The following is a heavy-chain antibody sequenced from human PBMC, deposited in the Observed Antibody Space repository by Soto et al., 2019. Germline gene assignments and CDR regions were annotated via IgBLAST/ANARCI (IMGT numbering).Heavy chain of an antibody. CDR1: GYTFTNYW. Sequence: PGESLKISCKASGYTFTNYWIGWVRQMPGKGLEWMGIIYPANSDTRYSPSFQGQVTMTADKSISTAYLRWSSLKASDTAIYYCARWLGDSSGIYDYYYGMDVWGQGTTVTVSS. J-gene: IGHJ6*02. D-gene: IGHD3-22*01. V-gene: IGHV5-51*01. CDR3: ARWLGDSSGIYDYYYGMDV. CDR2: IYPANSDT.